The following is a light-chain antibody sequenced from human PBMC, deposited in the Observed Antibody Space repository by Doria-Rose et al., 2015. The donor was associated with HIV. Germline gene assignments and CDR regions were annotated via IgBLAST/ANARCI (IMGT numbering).Light chain of an antibody. J-gene: IGKJ4*01. CDR2: DAS. Sequence: QSPAILSMSPGERATLSCRASQSVSSYLAWYQQKPGQAPRLLMYDASNRATGIPARFSGSGSGTDFTLTISSLEPEDFAVYYCQQRSNWRLTFGGGTKVEIK. CDR3: QQRSNWRLT. CDR1: QSVSSY. V-gene: IGKV3-11*01.